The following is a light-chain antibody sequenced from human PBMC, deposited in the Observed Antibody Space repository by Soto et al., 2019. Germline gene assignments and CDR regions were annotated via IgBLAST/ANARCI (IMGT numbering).Light chain of an antibody. V-gene: IGKV3-11*01. CDR1: QSVSSN. CDR2: DAS. J-gene: IGKJ5*01. Sequence: EMVMTQSPATLSVSPGERATLSCSASQSVSSNLAWYQQKPGQAPRLLIYDASNRATGIPARFSGSGSGTDFTLTISSLEPEDFAVYYCQQRSNWLSITFGQGTRLEIK. CDR3: QQRSNWLSIT.